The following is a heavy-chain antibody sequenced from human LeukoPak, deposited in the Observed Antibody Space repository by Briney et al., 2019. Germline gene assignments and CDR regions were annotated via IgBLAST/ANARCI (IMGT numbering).Heavy chain of an antibody. CDR3: ARSPHNRYNRNDGRTNWFDP. J-gene: IGHJ5*02. V-gene: IGHV4-59*01. D-gene: IGHD1-20*01. Sequence: SSETLSLTCTVSGGSISSYYWSWIRQPPGKGLEWIGYIYYSGSTNYNPSLKSRVTISVDTSKNQFSLKLSSVTAADTVVYYCARSPHNRYNRNDGRTNWFDPWGQGTLVTVSS. CDR1: GGSISSYY. CDR2: IYYSGST.